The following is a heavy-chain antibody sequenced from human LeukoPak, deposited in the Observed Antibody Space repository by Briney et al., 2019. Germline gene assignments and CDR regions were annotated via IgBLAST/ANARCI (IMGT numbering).Heavy chain of an antibody. J-gene: IGHJ4*02. Sequence: GGSLRLSCAASGFIFSTSAMNWVPQAPGKGLEYVSAITSNGGGTYYANSVKGRFTVSRENSKNSLYLQMGSLRTEDMGVYYCARGHSRSSGVGDYWGQGTLVTVSS. CDR1: GFIFSTSA. CDR2: ITSNGGGT. V-gene: IGHV3-64*01. D-gene: IGHD6-6*01. CDR3: ARGHSRSSGVGDY.